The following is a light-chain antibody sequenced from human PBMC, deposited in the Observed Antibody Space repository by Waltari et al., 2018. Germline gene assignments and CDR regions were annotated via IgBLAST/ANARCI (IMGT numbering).Light chain of an antibody. CDR2: AAS. CDR3: QQSFRNPLT. Sequence: AASSLNLGVPSRFSGSGSGTEFTLTINSLEPEDVATYYCQQSFRNPLTFGPGTTVDV. J-gene: IGKJ3*01. V-gene: IGKV1-39*01.